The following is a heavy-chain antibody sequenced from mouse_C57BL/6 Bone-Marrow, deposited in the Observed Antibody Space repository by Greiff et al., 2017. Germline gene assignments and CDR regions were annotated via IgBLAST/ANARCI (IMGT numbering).Heavy chain of an antibody. J-gene: IGHJ2*01. V-gene: IGHV5-4*01. Sequence: DVLLVESVGGLLLPGWSLILSCAASVFSFSSYAISLVRSTPEKRLEWVATISDGGSYTYYPDNVKGRFTISSDNAKNNLSLQMSHLKSEDKSMYYCARGSPTLIPPSFDYWRQGTTLPASS. CDR1: VFSFSSYA. CDR3: ARGSPTLIPPSFDY. D-gene: IGHD2-4*01. CDR2: ISDGGSYT.